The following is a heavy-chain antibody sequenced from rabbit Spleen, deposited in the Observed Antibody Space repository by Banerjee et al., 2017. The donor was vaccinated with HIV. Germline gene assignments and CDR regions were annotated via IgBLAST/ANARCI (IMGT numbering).Heavy chain of an antibody. CDR2: IYAGSSGST. CDR1: GFSFNSGYD. V-gene: IGHV1S40*01. Sequence: VESGGDLVKPGASLTLTCKASGFSFNSGYDMCWVRQAPGKGLEWIACIYAGSSGSTYSATWAKGRFTCSKTSSTTVTLQMTSLTVADTATYFCARDTGSSFSSYGMDLWGQGTLGTVS. D-gene: IGHD8-1*01. J-gene: IGHJ6*01. CDR3: ARDTGSSFSSYGMDL.